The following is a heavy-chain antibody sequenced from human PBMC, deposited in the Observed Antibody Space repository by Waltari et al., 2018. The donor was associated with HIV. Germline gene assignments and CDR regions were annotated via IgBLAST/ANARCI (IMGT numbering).Heavy chain of an antibody. Sequence: VVQPGRSLRLSCSASGFTFKNYGMHWVRQTPGKGLEWVAFVSFDSSDFYYADSVKGRFTVSRDNSKNTLFLQMDNLKSEDTALYYCARAPTTSLSLIQGFWGQGTLVTVSS. J-gene: IGHJ4*02. D-gene: IGHD5-18*01. CDR1: GFTFKNYG. CDR2: VSFDSSDF. V-gene: IGHV3-30*03. CDR3: ARAPTTSLSLIQGF.